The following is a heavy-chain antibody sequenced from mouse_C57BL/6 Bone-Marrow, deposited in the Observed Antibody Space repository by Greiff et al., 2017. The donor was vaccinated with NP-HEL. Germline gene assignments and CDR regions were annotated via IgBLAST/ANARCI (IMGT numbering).Heavy chain of an antibody. V-gene: IGHV5-6*02. D-gene: IGHD3-2*02. CDR2: ISSGGSYT. J-gene: IGHJ3*01. CDR3: ARRPRQLRLWFAY. Sequence: EVMLVESGGDLVKPGGSLKLSCAASGFTFSSYGMSWVRQTPDKRLEWVATISSGGSYTYYQDSVKGRFTISRDNAKNTLYLQMSRLKSEDTAMYYWARRPRQLRLWFAYWGQGTLVTVSA. CDR1: GFTFSSYG.